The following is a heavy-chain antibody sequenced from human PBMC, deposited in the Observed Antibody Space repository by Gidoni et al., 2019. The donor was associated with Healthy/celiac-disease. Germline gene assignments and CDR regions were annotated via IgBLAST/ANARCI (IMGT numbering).Heavy chain of an antibody. CDR2: IRSKAYGGTT. CDR3: TRDRFGRRLNYYLLGVEEH. V-gene: IGHV3-49*03. D-gene: IGHD3-10*01. Sequence: ASGFTFGDYAMSWFRQAPGKGLEWVGFIRSKAYGGTTEYAASVKGRFTISRDDSKSIAYLQMNSLKTEDTAVYYCTRDRFGRRLNYYLLGVEEHWGQGTLVTVSS. J-gene: IGHJ4*02. CDR1: GFTFGDYA.